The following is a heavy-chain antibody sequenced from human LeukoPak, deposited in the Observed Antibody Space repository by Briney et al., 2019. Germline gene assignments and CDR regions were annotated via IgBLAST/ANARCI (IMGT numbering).Heavy chain of an antibody. D-gene: IGHD2-15*01. CDR3: ARGGYHHGFDI. Sequence: GGSLRLSCAASGFTFNTYWLHWVRQAPGKGLVWVARIDNDGSDTIYADSVKGRFTISSDNAKSTLYLQMNSLKAEDTAVYYCARGGYHHGFDIWGQGTMVTVSS. J-gene: IGHJ3*02. CDR1: GFTFNTYW. V-gene: IGHV3-74*01. CDR2: IDNDGSDT.